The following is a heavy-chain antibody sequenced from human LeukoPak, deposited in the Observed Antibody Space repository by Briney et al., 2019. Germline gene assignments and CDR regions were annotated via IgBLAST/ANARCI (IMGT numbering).Heavy chain of an antibody. CDR1: GGSITNYY. Sequence: SETLSLTCTVSGGSITNYYWSWIRQHPGKGLEWIGYIYYSGSTYYNPSLKSRVTISVDTSKNQFSLKLSSVTAADTAVYYCARGSLTYYDSSGYYYRAFDIWGQGTMVTVSS. J-gene: IGHJ3*02. CDR2: IYYSGST. CDR3: ARGSLTYYDSSGYYYRAFDI. D-gene: IGHD3-22*01. V-gene: IGHV4-59*06.